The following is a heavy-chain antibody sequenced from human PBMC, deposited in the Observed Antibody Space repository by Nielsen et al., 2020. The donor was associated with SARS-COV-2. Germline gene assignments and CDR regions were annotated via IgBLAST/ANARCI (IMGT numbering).Heavy chain of an antibody. Sequence: SETLSLTCTVSGGSISSYYWSWIRQPPGKGLEWIGSIYYSGSTYYNPSLKSRVTISVDTSKNQFSLKLSSVTAADTAVYYCARLRSYYDFWSGYYPQYYYYGMDVWGQGTTVTVSS. J-gene: IGHJ6*02. CDR2: IYYSGST. D-gene: IGHD3-3*01. V-gene: IGHV4-39*01. CDR3: ARLRSYYDFWSGYYPQYYYYGMDV. CDR1: GGSISSYY.